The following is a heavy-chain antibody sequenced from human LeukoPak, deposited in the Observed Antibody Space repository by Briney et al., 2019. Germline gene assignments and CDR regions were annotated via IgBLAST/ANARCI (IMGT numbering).Heavy chain of an antibody. CDR3: AKDSVPYYYGSRSYPDY. CDR2: ISGSGGST. Sequence: GGSLRLSCAVSRFTFNNYAMSWVRQAPGKGLEWVSGISGSGGSTYYADSVKGRFTISRDNSKNTLYLQMNSLTAEDTAVYYCAKDSVPYYYGSRSYPDYWGQGTLVTVSS. J-gene: IGHJ4*02. CDR1: RFTFNNYA. D-gene: IGHD3-10*01. V-gene: IGHV3-23*01.